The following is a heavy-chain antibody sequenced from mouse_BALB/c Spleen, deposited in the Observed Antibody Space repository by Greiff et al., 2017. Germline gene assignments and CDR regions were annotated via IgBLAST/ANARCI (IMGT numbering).Heavy chain of an antibody. Sequence: QVQLKQPGAELVKPGASVKLSCKASGYTFTSYWMHWVKQRPGQGLEWIGEIDPSDSYTNYNQKFKGKATLTVDKSSSTAYMQLSSLTSEDSAVYYCARGGPYGNYFDYWGQGTTLTVSS. CDR2: IDPSDSYT. V-gene: IGHV1-69*02. J-gene: IGHJ2*01. D-gene: IGHD2-1*01. CDR1: GYTFTSYW. CDR3: ARGGPYGNYFDY.